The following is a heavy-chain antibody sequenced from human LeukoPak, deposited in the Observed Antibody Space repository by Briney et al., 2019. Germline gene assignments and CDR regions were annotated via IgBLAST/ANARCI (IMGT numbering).Heavy chain of an antibody. D-gene: IGHD3-22*01. Sequence: PGGSLRVSCAGSGFTFNIYEMHWVRHAPGKGLEWVSFISPDGTTAHYADSVEGRFTTSRDNAKNSLYLQISNLRAEDTAVYYCARATVDSNYAPGDWGQGTLVTVSS. CDR2: ISPDGTTA. V-gene: IGHV3-48*03. CDR1: GFTFNIYE. CDR3: ARATVDSNYAPGD. J-gene: IGHJ4*02.